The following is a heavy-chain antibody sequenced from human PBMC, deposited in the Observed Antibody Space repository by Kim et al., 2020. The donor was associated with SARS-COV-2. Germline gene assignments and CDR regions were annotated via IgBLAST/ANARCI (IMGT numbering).Heavy chain of an antibody. CDR2: IYIGGDT. Sequence: GGSLRLSCAASGFTFDNYAMNWVRQAPGMGLQWVSIIYIGGDTDYADSVKGRFTISRDDSKNRLYHQMNSLRAEDTALYFCAKDRLSDGGYTIDYWGRGTLVTVSS. CDR3: AKDRLSDGGYTIDY. CDR1: GFTFDNYA. J-gene: IGHJ4*02. D-gene: IGHD5-18*01. V-gene: IGHV3-23*03.